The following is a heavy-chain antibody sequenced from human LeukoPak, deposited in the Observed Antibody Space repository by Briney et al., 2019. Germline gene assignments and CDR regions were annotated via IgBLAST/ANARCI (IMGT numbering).Heavy chain of an antibody. J-gene: IGHJ4*02. CDR1: GFTFSSYA. V-gene: IGHV3-23*01. D-gene: IGHD3/OR15-3a*01. CDR3: ARDRDWSFDY. CDR2: ISGSGGST. Sequence: PGGSLRLSCAASGFTFSSYAMSWVRQAPGKGLEWVSAISGSGGSTYYADSVKGRFTISRDDDKNSLYLQMNSLRDEDTAVYYCARDRDWSFDYWGQGTLVTVSS.